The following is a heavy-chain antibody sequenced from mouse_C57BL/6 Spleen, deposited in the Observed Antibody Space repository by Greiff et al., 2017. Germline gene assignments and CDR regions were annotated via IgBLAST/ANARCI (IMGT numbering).Heavy chain of an antibody. J-gene: IGHJ2*01. D-gene: IGHD2-4*01. CDR1: GYTFTSYW. CDR2: IYPGNSDT. CDR3: TRYPYDYDPYYFDY. V-gene: IGHV1-5*01. Sequence: VQLQQSGTVLARPGASVKMSCKTSGYTFTSYWMHWVKQRPGQGLEWIGAIYPGNSDTSYNQKFKGKAKLTAVTSASTAYMELSSLTNEDSAVYYWTRYPYDYDPYYFDYWGQGTTLTVSS.